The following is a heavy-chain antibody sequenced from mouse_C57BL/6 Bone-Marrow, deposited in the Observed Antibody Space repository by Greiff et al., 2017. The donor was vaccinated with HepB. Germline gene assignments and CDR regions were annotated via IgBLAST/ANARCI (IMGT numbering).Heavy chain of an antibody. V-gene: IGHV1-64*01. D-gene: IGHD2-4*01. CDR3: ARRDDYYWYFDV. J-gene: IGHJ1*03. CDR1: GYTFTSYW. CDR2: IHPNSGST. Sequence: QVQLKQPGAELVKPGASVKLSCKASGYTFTSYWMHWVKQRPGQGLEWIGMIHPNSGSTNYNEKFKSKATLTVDKSSSTAYMQLSSLTSEDSAVYYCARRDDYYWYFDVWGTGTTVTVSS.